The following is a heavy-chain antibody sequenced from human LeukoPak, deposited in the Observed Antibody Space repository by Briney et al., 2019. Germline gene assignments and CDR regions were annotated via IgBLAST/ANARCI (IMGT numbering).Heavy chain of an antibody. J-gene: IGHJ4*02. CDR3: ARDLRGGYDSSGYWDPWFDY. CDR1: GYTFTSYG. Sequence: ASVKVSCKASGYTFTSYGISWGRQAPGQGLERMGWISAYNGNTNYEHKLQGRVTMTTDPSTSTAYMELRRLRSDDTAVYYCARDLRGGYDSSGYWDPWFDYWGQGTLVTVSS. D-gene: IGHD3-22*01. V-gene: IGHV1-18*01. CDR2: ISAYNGNT.